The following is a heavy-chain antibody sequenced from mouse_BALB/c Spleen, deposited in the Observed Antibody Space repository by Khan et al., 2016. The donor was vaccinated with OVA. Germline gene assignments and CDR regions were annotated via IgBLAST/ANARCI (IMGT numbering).Heavy chain of an antibody. CDR3: ARQPYYHYYIMDY. J-gene: IGHJ4*01. Sequence: QVQLKESGPGLVAPSQSLSITCTISGFSLTNYGVHWVRQPPGKGLEWVVVIWSDGSTTYNSALKSRLSISKDNSKSQVFLKMNSLQIDDTAMYYCARQPYYHYYIMDYWGQGTSVTVSS. V-gene: IGHV2-6-1*01. CDR2: IWSDGST. CDR1: GFSLTNYG. D-gene: IGHD2-10*01.